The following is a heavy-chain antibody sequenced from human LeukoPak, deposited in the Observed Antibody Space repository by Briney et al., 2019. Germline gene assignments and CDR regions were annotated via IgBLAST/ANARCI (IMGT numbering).Heavy chain of an antibody. Sequence: PGGSLRLSCAASGFTFSTYAMHWVRQAPGKGLDWVAIIWYDGSAKYYADSVKGRFTISRDNSKNTVDLQMNSLRVEDTAVYFCARGRLEQPTWDFDSWAREPWSPSPQ. CDR1: GFTFSTYA. CDR2: IWYDGSAK. CDR3: ARGRLEQPTWDFDS. D-gene: IGHD3-3*01. V-gene: IGHV3-33*01. J-gene: IGHJ4*02.